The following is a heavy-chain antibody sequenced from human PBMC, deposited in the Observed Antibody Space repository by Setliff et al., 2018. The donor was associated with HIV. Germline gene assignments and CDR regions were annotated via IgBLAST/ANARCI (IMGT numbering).Heavy chain of an antibody. CDR3: ARVPYRSAWFSGGHDAFDI. V-gene: IGHV1-18*01. D-gene: IGHD6-19*01. CDR2: ISGFNGNT. CDR1: GYSFARYG. Sequence: ASVKVSCKASGYSFARYGLSWVRQAPGQGLEWMGWISGFNGNTKYAQSFQDRVAMTTETATSTAYMEMRSLRSDDTAVYFCARVPYRSAWFSGGHDAFDIWGQGTRVTVSS. J-gene: IGHJ3*02.